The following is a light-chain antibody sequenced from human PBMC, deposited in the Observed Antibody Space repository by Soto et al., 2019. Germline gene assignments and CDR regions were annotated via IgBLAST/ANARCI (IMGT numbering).Light chain of an antibody. CDR1: SSNIANNY. V-gene: IGLV1-51*01. CDR3: GSWDTSLSAYV. CDR2: DTN. J-gene: IGLJ1*01. Sequence: SVLTQPPSVSAAPGQKVTISCSGSSSNIANNYVSWYQQLPGTAPKLLIYDTNKRPSGIPGRFSGSESGTSATLGITGLQTGDEADYYCGSWDTSLSAYVFGTGTNVTVL.